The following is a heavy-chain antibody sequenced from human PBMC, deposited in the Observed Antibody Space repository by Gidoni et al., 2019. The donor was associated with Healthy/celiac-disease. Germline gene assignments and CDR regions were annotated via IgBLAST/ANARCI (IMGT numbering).Heavy chain of an antibody. CDR2: ISWNDDK. D-gene: IGHD6-19*01. V-gene: IGHV2-5*01. CDR3: AHSFSGWVWGAYFDY. CDR1: GFSLSTSGVG. J-gene: IGHJ4*02. Sequence: QITLKESGPTLVKPTQTLTLTCPFSGFSLSTSGVGVGWIRQPPGKALEWLALISWNDDKRYSPSLKSRLTITKDTSKNQVVLTMTNMDPVDTATYYCAHSFSGWVWGAYFDYWGQGTLVTVSS.